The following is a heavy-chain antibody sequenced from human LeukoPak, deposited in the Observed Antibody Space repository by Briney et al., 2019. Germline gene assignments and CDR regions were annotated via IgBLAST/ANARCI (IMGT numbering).Heavy chain of an antibody. CDR2: INHSGST. CDR3: ARGPRYYYGSGSYWAY. Sequence: GSLRLSCAASGFTFSSYAMNWVRQAPGKGLEWVGEINHSGSTNYNPSLKSRVTIPVDTSKNQFSLKLSSVTAADTAVYYCARGPRYYYGSGSYWAYWGQGTLVTVSS. D-gene: IGHD3-10*01. V-gene: IGHV4-34*01. J-gene: IGHJ4*02. CDR1: GFTFSSYA.